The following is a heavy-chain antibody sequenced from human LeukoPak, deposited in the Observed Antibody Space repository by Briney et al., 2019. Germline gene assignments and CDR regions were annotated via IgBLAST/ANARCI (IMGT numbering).Heavy chain of an antibody. J-gene: IGHJ4*02. V-gene: IGHV4-61*01. Sequence: PSETLSLTCTVSGGSVSSGSYYWRWIRQPPGKGLEWIGYIYYSGSTNYNPSLKSRVTISVDTSKNQFSLKLSSVTAADTAVYYCARRLYDSSGYYTTYFDYWGQGTLVTVSS. D-gene: IGHD3-22*01. CDR2: IYYSGST. CDR1: GGSVSSGSYY. CDR3: ARRLYDSSGYYTTYFDY.